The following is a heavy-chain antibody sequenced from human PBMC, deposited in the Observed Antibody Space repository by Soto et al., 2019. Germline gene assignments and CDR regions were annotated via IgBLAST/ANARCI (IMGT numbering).Heavy chain of an antibody. V-gene: IGHV3-74*03. CDR1: GFSLSPYW. CDR3: ARDLGGPDY. CDR2: LSSDGFGA. Sequence: EVHLEESGGGLVQPGGSLRLSCAASGFSLSPYWMHWVRQVPGRGLEWVARLSSDGFGAAYADSVKGRFFISRDIDRNTLSLQMNSLRADDTSVYYFARDLGGPDYWGRGTSVTVSS. J-gene: IGHJ4*02. D-gene: IGHD3-16*01.